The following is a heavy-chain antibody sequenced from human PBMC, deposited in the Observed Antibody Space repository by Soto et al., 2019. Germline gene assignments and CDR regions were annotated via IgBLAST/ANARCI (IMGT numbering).Heavy chain of an antibody. V-gene: IGHV3-23*01. Sequence: VSLGLSCAASGFTFSSYAMSWVRQAPGKGLEWVSAISGSGGSTYYADSVKGRFTIFRDNSKNTLYLQMNSLRDEDTAVYYCAKASYYYDSSGYYYALTFGYWGQGPLVTVSS. CDR1: GFTFSSYA. CDR3: AKASYYYDSSGYYYALTFGY. J-gene: IGHJ4*02. CDR2: ISGSGGST. D-gene: IGHD3-22*01.